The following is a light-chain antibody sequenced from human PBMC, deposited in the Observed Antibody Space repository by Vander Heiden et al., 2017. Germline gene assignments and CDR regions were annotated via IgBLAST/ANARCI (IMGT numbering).Light chain of an antibody. V-gene: IGKV1-5*03. Sequence: QKPGKAPKLLIYKASSLESGVPSRFSGSGSGTEFTLTISSLQPDDCATYYCQQYNSYPFTFGPGTKVDIK. CDR2: KAS. J-gene: IGKJ3*01. CDR3: QQYNSYPFT.